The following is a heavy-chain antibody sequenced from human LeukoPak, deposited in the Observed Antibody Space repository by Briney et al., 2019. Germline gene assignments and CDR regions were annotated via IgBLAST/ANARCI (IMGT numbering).Heavy chain of an antibody. V-gene: IGHV3-23*01. D-gene: IGHD2/OR15-2a*01. J-gene: IGHJ4*02. CDR1: GFTFNDYA. CDR2: ITGSGSNT. Sequence: GGSLSLSCAASGFTFNDYAMTWVRQAPGKGLEWVSAITGSGSNTYYAASAKGRFTISRDNSKNSLDLQMNSLRAEDTAVYYCAKGLRGCSGNACYYFFDFWGQGALVTVSS. CDR3: AKGLRGCSGNACYYFFDF.